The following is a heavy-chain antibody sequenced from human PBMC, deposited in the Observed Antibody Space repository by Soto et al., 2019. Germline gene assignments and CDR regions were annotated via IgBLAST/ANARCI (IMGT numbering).Heavy chain of an antibody. J-gene: IGHJ4*02. Sequence: PSETLSLTCSVSGVSLTSGTYYWSWIRQHPGKGLEWIGYIFYSGSTDYNPSLKSRVNISVDTSKNQFSLKLSSVTAADTAVYYCAPTEDFFDYCGQGPLVTVSS. CDR1: GVSLTSGTYY. V-gene: IGHV4-31*03. CDR3: APTEDFFDY. CDR2: IFYSGST.